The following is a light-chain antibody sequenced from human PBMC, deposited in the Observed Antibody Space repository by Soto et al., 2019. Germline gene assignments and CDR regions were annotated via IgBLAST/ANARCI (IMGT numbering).Light chain of an antibody. Sequence: DIQMTQSPSSLSASVGDRITITCQASQDIRNHLNWYQQKPGKAPKLLIYAASNLETGVPSRFSGSGSWTHFTFTISSLQPEDLATSYCQHYDYVPPLTFGGGTKVAIK. V-gene: IGKV1-33*01. CDR3: QHYDYVPPLT. CDR1: QDIRNH. J-gene: IGKJ4*01. CDR2: AAS.